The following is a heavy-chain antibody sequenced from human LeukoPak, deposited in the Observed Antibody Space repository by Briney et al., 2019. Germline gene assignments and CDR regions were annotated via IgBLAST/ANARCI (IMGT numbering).Heavy chain of an antibody. Sequence: GASVKVSCKVSGYTLTELSMHWVRQAPGKGLEWMGGFDPEDGETIYAQKFQGRVTMTEDTSTDTAYMELSSLRSEDTAVYYCATFGNNYYDSWWFDPWGQGTLVTVSS. CDR2: FDPEDGET. J-gene: IGHJ5*02. V-gene: IGHV1-24*01. CDR3: ATFGNNYYDSWWFDP. CDR1: GYTLTELS. D-gene: IGHD3-22*01.